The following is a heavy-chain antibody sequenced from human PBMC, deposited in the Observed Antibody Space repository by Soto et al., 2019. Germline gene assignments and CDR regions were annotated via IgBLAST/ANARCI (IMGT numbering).Heavy chain of an antibody. CDR2: IYYTETT. V-gene: IGHV4-30-4*01. CDR1: GVSVTNGDYY. CDR3: ARQRRGGYWFDP. Sequence: SETLSLTCAVSGVSVTNGDYYWTWMRQSPGKGLEWIGNIYYTETTNYNPSLNSRLSISIDTSRNQFSLQLTSVTAADTAIYYCARQRRGGYWFDPWGQGTLVTVS. J-gene: IGHJ5*02.